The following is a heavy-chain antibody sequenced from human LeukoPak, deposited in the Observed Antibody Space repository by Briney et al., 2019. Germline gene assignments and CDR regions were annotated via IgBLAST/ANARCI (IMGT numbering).Heavy chain of an antibody. J-gene: IGHJ6*03. CDR2: ISSSSSYI. Sequence: GGSLRLSCAVSGLTVNSNYMTWVRQAPGKGLEWVSSISSSSSYIYYADSVKGRFTISRDNAKNSLYLQMNSLRAEDTAVYYCARDPYYYYHYMDVWGKGTTVTVSS. V-gene: IGHV3-21*01. CDR1: GLTVNSNY. CDR3: ARDPYYYYHYMDV.